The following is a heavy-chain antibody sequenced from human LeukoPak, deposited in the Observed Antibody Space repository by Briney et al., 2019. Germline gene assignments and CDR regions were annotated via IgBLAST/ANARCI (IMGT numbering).Heavy chain of an antibody. D-gene: IGHD3-10*01. CDR2: IYYSGST. Sequence: GTLRLSCAASGFTFSSYGMSWIRQPPGKGLEWIGYIYYSGSTNYNPSLKSRVTISVDTSKNQFSLKLSSVTAADTAVYYCAKHYMGSYNNRGLDSWGQGTLVTVSS. CDR1: GFTFSSYG. J-gene: IGHJ4*02. V-gene: IGHV4-59*08. CDR3: AKHYMGSYNNRGLDS.